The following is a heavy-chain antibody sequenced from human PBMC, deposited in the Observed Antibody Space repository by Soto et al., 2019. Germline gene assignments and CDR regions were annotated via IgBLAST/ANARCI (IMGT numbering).Heavy chain of an antibody. CDR2: ISGSGGST. CDR3: AKPFYDSSGRDAFDI. V-gene: IGHV3-23*01. J-gene: IGHJ3*02. D-gene: IGHD3-22*01. CDR1: GFIFHDYA. Sequence: PGGSLRLSCAASGFIFHDYAMSWVRQAPGKGLEWVSAISGSGGSTYYADSVKGRFTISRDNSKNTLYLQMNSLRAEDTAVYYCAKPFYDSSGRDAFDIWGQGTMVTVSS.